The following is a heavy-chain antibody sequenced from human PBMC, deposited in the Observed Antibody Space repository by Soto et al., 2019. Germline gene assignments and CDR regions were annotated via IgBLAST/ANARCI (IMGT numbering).Heavy chain of an antibody. CDR1: GGTFSGYA. J-gene: IGHJ1*01. CDR3: ARDPRSITGTTSSEDFQY. Sequence: QAHLMQSGAEVKKPGSSVKVSCKASGGTFSGYAISWVRQRPGRGLEWMGGIIPILGITSYAEKFQGRITLAADESTGTAFMDLRSLISEDTAVYYCARDPRSITGTTSSEDFQYWGPG. CDR2: IIPILGIT. D-gene: IGHD1-20*01. V-gene: IGHV1-69*01.